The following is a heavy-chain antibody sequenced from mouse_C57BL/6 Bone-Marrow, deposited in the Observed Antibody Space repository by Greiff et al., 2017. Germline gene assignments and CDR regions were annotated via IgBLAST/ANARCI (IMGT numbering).Heavy chain of an antibody. Sequence: QLQQSGAELVRPGASVKLSCTASGFNIKDDYMHWVKQRPEQGLEWIGWIDPENGDTEYASKFQGKATITADTSSNTAYLQLSSLTSEDTAVYYCTTHYGSSYYFDYWGQGTTLTVSS. V-gene: IGHV14-4*01. CDR3: TTHYGSSYYFDY. J-gene: IGHJ2*01. CDR2: IDPENGDT. D-gene: IGHD1-1*01. CDR1: GFNIKDDY.